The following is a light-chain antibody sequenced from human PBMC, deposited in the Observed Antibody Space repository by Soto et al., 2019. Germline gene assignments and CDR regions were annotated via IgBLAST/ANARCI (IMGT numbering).Light chain of an antibody. Sequence: QSALTQPASVSGSPGQSITISCTGSNSDVGAYNYVSWYQQHPGKAPKLIIYEVNNRPSGVSYRFSGSKSGNTASLTISGLQADDEDDYYCASYTISSTRVFGGGTKLTVL. CDR3: ASYTISSTRV. V-gene: IGLV2-14*01. J-gene: IGLJ3*02. CDR1: NSDVGAYNY. CDR2: EVN.